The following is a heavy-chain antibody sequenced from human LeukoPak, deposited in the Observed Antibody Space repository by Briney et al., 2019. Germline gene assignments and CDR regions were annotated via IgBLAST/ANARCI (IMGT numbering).Heavy chain of an antibody. CDR3: ARFDPLTDVFDI. V-gene: IGHV4-59*01. Sequence: SETLSLTCTVSGGSISSYYWSWIRQPPGKGLERIGYIYYSGSTTYNPSLKSRVTISVDTSKNQFSLKLNSVLAADTAVYYCARFDPLTDVFDIWGQGTMVTVSS. CDR2: IYYSGST. J-gene: IGHJ3*02. CDR1: GGSISSYY.